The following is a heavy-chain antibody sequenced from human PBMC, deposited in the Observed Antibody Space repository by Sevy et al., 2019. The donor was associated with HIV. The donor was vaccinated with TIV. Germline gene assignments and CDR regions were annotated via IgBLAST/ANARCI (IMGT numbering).Heavy chain of an antibody. Sequence: GGSLRLSCTASGFTFSYYGMHWVRQAPGKGLEWVAFIGYDGTDKYYSESVKGRFAISRDNSKNTVFLEMNSLRTDDTAIYYCAKNTASAGTGGFDHWGQGALVTVSS. D-gene: IGHD6-13*01. CDR3: AKNTASAGTGGFDH. CDR2: IGYDGTDK. CDR1: GFTFSYYG. J-gene: IGHJ4*02. V-gene: IGHV3-30*02.